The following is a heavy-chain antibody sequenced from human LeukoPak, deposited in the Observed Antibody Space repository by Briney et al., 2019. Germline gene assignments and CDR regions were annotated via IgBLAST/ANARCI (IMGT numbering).Heavy chain of an antibody. J-gene: IGHJ6*02. CDR3: ARWWDDGSGYSYNYGMDV. Sequence: VASVKVSCKASGGTFSSYAISWVRQAPGQGLEWMGGIIPIFGTANYAQKFQGRVTITRDTPASTAYMELSSLRSEDTAVYYCARWWDDGSGYSYNYGMDVWGQGTTVTVSS. CDR1: GGTFSSYA. V-gene: IGHV1-69*05. D-gene: IGHD3-22*01. CDR2: IIPIFGTA.